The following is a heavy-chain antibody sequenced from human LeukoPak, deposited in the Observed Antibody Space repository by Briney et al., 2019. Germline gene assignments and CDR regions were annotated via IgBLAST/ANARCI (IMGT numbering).Heavy chain of an antibody. V-gene: IGHV3-23*01. Sequence: GGSLRLSCAASGFSFSSYAVTWARQAPVKGLEWVSAISGDGTRTYYADSVKGRFTISRDNSKNTLYLEMSSLRVEDTAIYYCAKWPEGAMDYFDYWGQGTLVTVSS. CDR2: ISGDGTRT. CDR1: GFSFSSYA. D-gene: IGHD3-16*01. CDR3: AKWPEGAMDYFDY. J-gene: IGHJ4*02.